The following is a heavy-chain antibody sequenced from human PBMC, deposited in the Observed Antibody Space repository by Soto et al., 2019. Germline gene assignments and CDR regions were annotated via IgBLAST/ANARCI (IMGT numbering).Heavy chain of an antibody. CDR2: IKSKPGGETI. D-gene: IGHD4-4*01. CDR1: GFNFFYAW. V-gene: IGHV3-15*01. J-gene: IGHJ6*02. CDR3: AKVYTVEHPILAH. Sequence: PGGSLRLSCAGSGFNFFYAWMTWVRQAPGKGLEWVGRIKSKPGGETIDYAAPVKGRFTISRDDSKNTVFLQMDSLKTEDTAVYYCAKVYTVEHPILAHWGQGTTVTVSS.